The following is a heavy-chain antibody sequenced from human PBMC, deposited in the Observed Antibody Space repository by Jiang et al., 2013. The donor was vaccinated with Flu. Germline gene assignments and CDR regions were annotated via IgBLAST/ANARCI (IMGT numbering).Heavy chain of an antibody. Sequence: VQLLESGGGLVQPGGSLRLSCAASGFTFSSYWMTWVRQTPGKGLEWVANIKQDGSEKYYVVSVKGRFTISRDNARNSLYLQMNSLRAEDTAVYYCVLWDATAYSYYGMDVWGKRATVTVSS. D-gene: IGHD1-26*01. V-gene: IGHV3-7*03. J-gene: IGHJ6*04. CDR3: VLWDATAYSYYGMDV. CDR1: GFTFSSYW. CDR2: IKQDGSEK.